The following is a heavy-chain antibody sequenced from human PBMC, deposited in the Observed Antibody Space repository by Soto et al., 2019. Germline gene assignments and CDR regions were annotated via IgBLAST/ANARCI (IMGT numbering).Heavy chain of an antibody. Sequence: GGSLRLSCAASGFTFSGSAMHWVRQASGKGLEWVGRIRSKANSYATAYAASVKGRFTISRDDSKNTAYLQMNSLKTEDTAVYYCTRQGPYNWNYYYYYGMDVWGQGTTVTVSS. CDR3: TRQGPYNWNYYYYYGMDV. D-gene: IGHD1-20*01. J-gene: IGHJ6*02. CDR1: GFTFSGSA. V-gene: IGHV3-73*01. CDR2: IRSKANSYAT.